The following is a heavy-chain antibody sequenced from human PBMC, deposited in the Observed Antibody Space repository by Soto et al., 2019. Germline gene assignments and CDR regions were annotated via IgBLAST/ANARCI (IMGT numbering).Heavy chain of an antibody. Sequence: SETLSLTCTVSGGSISHFYWSWIRQSPGKGLEWLGYIYDSGSTSYNPSLRSRVTMSMDTSKTQFSLNLSSVTAADTAVYYCARPSGSYLYYFDYWGQGTLVTVSS. V-gene: IGHV4-59*01. CDR2: IYDSGST. D-gene: IGHD1-26*01. J-gene: IGHJ4*02. CDR3: ARPSGSYLYYFDY. CDR1: GGSISHFY.